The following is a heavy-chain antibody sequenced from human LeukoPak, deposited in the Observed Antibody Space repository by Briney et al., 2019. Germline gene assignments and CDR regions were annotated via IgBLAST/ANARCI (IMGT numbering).Heavy chain of an antibody. Sequence: SETLSLTCTVSGGSISSGGYYWGWIRQPPGKGLEWIGSIYYSGSTYYNPSLKSRVTISVDTSKNQFSLKLSSVTAADTAVYYCARDFGGSYWAGRGTGFDYWGQGTLVTVSS. CDR1: GGSISSGGYY. V-gene: IGHV4-39*07. J-gene: IGHJ4*02. CDR3: ARDFGGSYWAGRGTGFDY. CDR2: IYYSGST. D-gene: IGHD1-26*01.